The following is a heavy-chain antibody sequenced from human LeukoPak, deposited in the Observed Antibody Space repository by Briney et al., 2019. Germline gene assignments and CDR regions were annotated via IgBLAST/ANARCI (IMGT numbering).Heavy chain of an antibody. D-gene: IGHD2-8*02. Sequence: GASVKVSRKASGGTFSSYAISWVRQAPGQGLECMGRIIPILDIATYAQKFRDRVTMTRDTSTSTVYMELSSLRSEDTAVYHCVREESGGYFDYWGQGTLVTVSS. V-gene: IGHV1-69*04. CDR1: GGTFSSYA. J-gene: IGHJ4*02. CDR3: VREESGGYFDY. CDR2: IIPILDIA.